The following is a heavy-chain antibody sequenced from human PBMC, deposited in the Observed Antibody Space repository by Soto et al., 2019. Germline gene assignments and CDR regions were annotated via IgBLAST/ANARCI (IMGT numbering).Heavy chain of an antibody. V-gene: IGHV1-8*01. CDR3: ARGQYYGSSYLYYYYYMDV. D-gene: IGHD3-10*01. CDR1: GYTFTSYD. CDR2: MNPNSGNT. J-gene: IGHJ6*03. Sequence: ASVKVSCKASGYTFTSYDINWVRQATGQGPEWMGWMNPNSGNTGYAQKFQGRVTMTRNTSISTAYMELSSLRSEDTAVYYCARGQYYGSSYLYYYYYMDVWGKGTTVTVSS.